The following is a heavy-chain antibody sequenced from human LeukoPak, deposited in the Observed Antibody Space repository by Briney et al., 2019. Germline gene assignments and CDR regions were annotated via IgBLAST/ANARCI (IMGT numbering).Heavy chain of an antibody. Sequence: GGSLRLSCAASGFTVSSNYMSWVRQAPGKGLEWVSLIYSGGSTYYADSVKGRFTISRDNSKNTLYLQMNSLRAEDTAVYYCARCPADYYYGMDVWGQGTTVTVSS. V-gene: IGHV3-53*01. CDR1: GFTVSSNY. J-gene: IGHJ6*02. CDR2: IYSGGST. CDR3: ARCPADYYYGMDV.